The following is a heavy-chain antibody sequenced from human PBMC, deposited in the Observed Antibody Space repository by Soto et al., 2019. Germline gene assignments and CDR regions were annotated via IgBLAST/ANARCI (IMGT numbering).Heavy chain of an antibody. D-gene: IGHD2-2*01. CDR2: ISSSSSTI. CDR3: ARGSNLGYCISTSCDHFDY. CDR1: GFTFSSYS. Sequence: EVQLVESGGGLVQPGGSLRLSCAASGFTFSSYSMNWVRQAPGKGLGWVSYISSSSSTIYYADSVKGRFTISRDNAKNSLYLQMNSLRDEDTAVYYCARGSNLGYCISTSCDHFDYWGQGTLVTVSS. J-gene: IGHJ4*02. V-gene: IGHV3-48*02.